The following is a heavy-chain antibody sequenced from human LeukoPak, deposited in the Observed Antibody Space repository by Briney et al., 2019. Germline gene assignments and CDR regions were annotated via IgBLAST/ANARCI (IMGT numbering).Heavy chain of an antibody. D-gene: IGHD2-2*02. CDR2: IYYSGST. Sequence: SETLSLTCTVSGGSISSSSYYWGWIRQPPGKGLEWIGSIYYSGSTYYNPSLKSRVTISVDTSKNQFSLKLSSVTAADTAVYYCARDGRCCSSTSCYIGFDYWGQGTLVTVSS. CDR3: ARDGRCCSSTSCYIGFDY. CDR1: GGSISSSSYY. J-gene: IGHJ4*02. V-gene: IGHV4-39*07.